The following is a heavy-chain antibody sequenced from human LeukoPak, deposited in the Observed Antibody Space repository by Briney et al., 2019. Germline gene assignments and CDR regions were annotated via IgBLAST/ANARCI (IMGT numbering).Heavy chain of an antibody. CDR1: GFTFNNYA. Sequence: GGSLRLSCAASGFTFNNYAMSWVRQAPGKGLEWVSFISASGTDPYYADSVKGRFTISRDNSKNTLYLQMNSLRAEDTAVYYCASGYYYDSSGYYRREGGFDYWGQGTLVTVSS. J-gene: IGHJ4*02. CDR3: ASGYYYDSSGYYRREGGFDY. D-gene: IGHD3-22*01. V-gene: IGHV3-23*01. CDR2: ISASGTDP.